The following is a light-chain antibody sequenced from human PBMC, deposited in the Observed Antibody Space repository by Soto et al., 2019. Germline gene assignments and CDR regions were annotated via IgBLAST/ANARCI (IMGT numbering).Light chain of an antibody. CDR2: GAS. J-gene: IGKJ5*01. V-gene: IGKV3-15*01. Sequence: ILLTQSPGTLSLSPGERTTLSCRASQSVSSNLAWYQQKPGQAPRLIIYGASTRANGVPARFSGSGSGTEFTLTFSSLQSEDFAVYYCQQYNNWHPITFGQGTRLEIK. CDR3: QQYNNWHPIT. CDR1: QSVSSN.